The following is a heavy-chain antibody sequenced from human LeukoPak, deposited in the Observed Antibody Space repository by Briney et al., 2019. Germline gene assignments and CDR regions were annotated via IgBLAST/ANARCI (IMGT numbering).Heavy chain of an antibody. J-gene: IGHJ3*02. CDR1: GGSISSYY. CDR2: IYYGGST. D-gene: IGHD3-22*01. CDR3: ARWGYYDSSGYSSDAFDI. Sequence: SETLSLTCTVSGGSISSYYWSWIRQPPGKGLEWIGYIYYGGSTNYNPSLKSRVTISVDTSKNQFSLKLSSVTAADTAVYYCARWGYYDSSGYSSDAFDIWGQGTMVTVSS. V-gene: IGHV4-59*01.